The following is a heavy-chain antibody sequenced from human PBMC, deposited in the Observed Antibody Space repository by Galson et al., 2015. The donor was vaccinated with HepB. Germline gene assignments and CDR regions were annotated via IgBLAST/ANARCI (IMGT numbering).Heavy chain of an antibody. D-gene: IGHD6-19*01. CDR2: INPSSGST. J-gene: IGHJ3*01. CDR3: ARAATGTGWPSSAFDF. Sequence: SVKVSCKASGYPFPTYYMHWVRQAPGHGLEWMGIINPSSGSTTYTQKLQGRVAMTTDTSTSTVYMEVTSLKSDDTAVYYCARAATGTGWPSSAFDFRGQGTMVTVSS. CDR1: GYPFPTYY. V-gene: IGHV1-46*01.